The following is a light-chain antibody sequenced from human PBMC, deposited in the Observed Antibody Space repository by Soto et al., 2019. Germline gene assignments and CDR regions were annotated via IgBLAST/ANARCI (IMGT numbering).Light chain of an antibody. Sequence: QSALTQPASVSGSPGQSITISCTGTSSDVGGYNYVSWYQQHPGKGPKLMIYEVSNRPSGVSFRFSGSKSANTASLTISGLKAEDEADYYCSSYTSSNTLIFGGGTKDTVL. CDR2: EVS. V-gene: IGLV2-14*01. J-gene: IGLJ2*01. CDR3: SSYTSSNTLI. CDR1: SSDVGGYNY.